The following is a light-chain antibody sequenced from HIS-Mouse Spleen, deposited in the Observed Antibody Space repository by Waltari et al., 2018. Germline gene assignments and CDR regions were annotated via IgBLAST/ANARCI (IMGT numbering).Light chain of an antibody. CDR1: SSDVGGYNY. Sequence: QSALTQPASVSGSPGQSITISCTGTSSDVGGYNYVSWYQQHPGKAPKLMIYEVSNRPSRVSNRFAGSKSGNTASLTISGLQAEDEADYYCSSYTSSSTRVFGTGTKVTVL. J-gene: IGLJ1*01. CDR3: SSYTSSSTRV. CDR2: EVS. V-gene: IGLV2-14*01.